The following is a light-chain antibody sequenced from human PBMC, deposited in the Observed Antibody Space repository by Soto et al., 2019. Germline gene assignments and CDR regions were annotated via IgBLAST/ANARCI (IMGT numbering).Light chain of an antibody. V-gene: IGKV1-5*01. CDR3: QQYNTYATEMT. J-gene: IGKJ1*01. CDR1: QSIGRW. Sequence: DIQMTQSPSTLSAFVGDRVTITCRASQSIGRWLAWYQQKPGKAPKLLIYDASSLESGVPSRFSGSGSGTEFTLTISSLQPDDFAPYYCQQYNTYATEMTCGQGTKVEVK. CDR2: DAS.